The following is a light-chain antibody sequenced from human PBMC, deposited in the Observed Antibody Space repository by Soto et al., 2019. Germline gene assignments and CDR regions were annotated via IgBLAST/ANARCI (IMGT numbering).Light chain of an antibody. CDR1: QSVSSY. CDR2: DAS. Sequence: EIVLTQSPATLSLSPGERATLSCRALQSVSSYLAWYQQKPGQAPRLLIYDASNRATGIPARFSGSGSGTDFTLTISSLEPDDFAVYYCQQRSDWPSTFGGGTKVQIK. J-gene: IGKJ4*01. V-gene: IGKV3-11*01. CDR3: QQRSDWPST.